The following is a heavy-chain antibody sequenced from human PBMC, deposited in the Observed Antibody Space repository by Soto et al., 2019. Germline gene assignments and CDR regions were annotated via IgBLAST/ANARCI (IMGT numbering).Heavy chain of an antibody. CDR2: IIPIFGTA. J-gene: IGHJ4*02. CDR3: ARESRYCSGGSCYFLPGIDY. D-gene: IGHD2-15*01. V-gene: IGHV1-69*12. Sequence: QVQLVQSGAAVKKPGSSVKVSCKASGGTFSSYAISWVRQAPGQGLEWMGGIIPIFGTANYAQKFQGRVTITADESTSTADMELSSLRSEDTAVYCCARESRYCSGGSCYFLPGIDYWGQGTLVTVSS. CDR1: GGTFSSYA.